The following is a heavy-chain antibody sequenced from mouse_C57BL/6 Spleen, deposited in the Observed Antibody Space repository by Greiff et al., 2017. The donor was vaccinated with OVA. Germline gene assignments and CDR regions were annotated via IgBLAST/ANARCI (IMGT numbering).Heavy chain of an antibody. Sequence: QVQLKESGPALVKPGASVKISCKASGYAFSSSWLNWVKQRPGKGLEWIGRIYPGDGDTNYNGKFKGKATLTADKSSSTAYMHLSSLTAEDSAVYVCAREGYYYGSSSHFDYWGQGTTVTVSS. D-gene: IGHD1-1*01. V-gene: IGHV1-82*01. CDR2: IYPGDGDT. CDR1: GYAFSSSW. J-gene: IGHJ2*01. CDR3: AREGYYYGSSSHFDY.